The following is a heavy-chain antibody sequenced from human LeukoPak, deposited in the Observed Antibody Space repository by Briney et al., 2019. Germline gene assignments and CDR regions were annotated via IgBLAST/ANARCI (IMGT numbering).Heavy chain of an antibody. CDR3: ARMVRRPFHFDY. CDR1: GGSISSGSYY. D-gene: IGHD6-13*01. V-gene: IGHV4-61*02. CDR2: IYTSGST. Sequence: SETLSLTCTVSGGSISSGSYYWSWIRQPAGKGLEWIGRIYTSGSTNYNPSLKSRVTISVDTSKNQFSLKLSSVTAADTAVYYCARMVRRPFHFDYWGQGTLVTVSS. J-gene: IGHJ4*02.